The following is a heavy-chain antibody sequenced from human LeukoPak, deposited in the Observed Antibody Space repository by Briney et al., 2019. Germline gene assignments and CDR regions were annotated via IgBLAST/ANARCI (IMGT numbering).Heavy chain of an antibody. CDR1: GGTFSSYA. J-gene: IGHJ4*02. D-gene: IGHD3-22*01. CDR3: ARLRSDYYDSSGYYYY. CDR2: IIPIFGTA. Sequence: SVKVSCKASGGTFSSYAISWVRQAPGQGLEWMGGIIPIFGTANYAQKFQGRVTITADEPTSTAYMELSSLRSEDTAVYYCARLRSDYYDSSGYYYYWGQGTLATVSS. V-gene: IGHV1-69*01.